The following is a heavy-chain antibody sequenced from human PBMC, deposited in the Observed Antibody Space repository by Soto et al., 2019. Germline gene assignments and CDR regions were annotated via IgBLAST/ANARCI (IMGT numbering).Heavy chain of an antibody. D-gene: IGHD3-16*01. CDR1: GFSLSTSGVG. V-gene: IGHV2-5*02. CDR3: VQGRGPFDF. J-gene: IGHJ4*02. CDR2: IYWDDDK. Sequence: QITLKESGPTLVKPTQTLTLTCTFSGFSLSTSGVGVGWIRQPPGKALEWLALIYWDDDKRYSPSLKSRLTITKDTSKNQVVLTMTNSDPVDTATYYCVQGRGPFDFWGQGTLFTVSS.